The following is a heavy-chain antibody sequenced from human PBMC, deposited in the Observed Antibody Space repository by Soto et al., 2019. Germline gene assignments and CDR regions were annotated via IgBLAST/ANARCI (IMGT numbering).Heavy chain of an antibody. CDR3: VSQRTTVPTRAYFDY. V-gene: IGHV4-39*01. CDR1: GGSVTNSSYY. Sequence: SETLSLTCTVSGGSVTNSSYYWGWIRQSPGKGLEWIGSVYYRGRSYSKSSVKSRVTISVDTSKNRFSLSLNSVTASDTAVYFCVSQRTTVPTRAYFDYWGPGALVTVSS. CDR2: VYYRGRS. D-gene: IGHD4-17*01. J-gene: IGHJ4*02.